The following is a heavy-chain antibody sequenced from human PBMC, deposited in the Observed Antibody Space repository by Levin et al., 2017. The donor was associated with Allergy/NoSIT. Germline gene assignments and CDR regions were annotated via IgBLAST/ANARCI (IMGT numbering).Heavy chain of an antibody. D-gene: IGHD6-19*01. CDR3: AKDAIRGSDQPYSCDC. Sequence: GGSLRLSCAASGFTFNNYAMSWVRQAPGKGLEWVSAIINSGVGTYYADSVKGRFTISRDNSKNTMYLQMNSLRAEDTAVYFCAKDAIRGSDQPYSCDCWGQGTLVTASS. CDR1: GFTFNNYA. J-gene: IGHJ4*02. V-gene: IGHV3-23*01. CDR2: IINSGVGT.